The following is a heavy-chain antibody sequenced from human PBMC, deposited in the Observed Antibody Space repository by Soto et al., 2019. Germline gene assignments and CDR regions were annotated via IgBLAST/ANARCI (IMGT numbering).Heavy chain of an antibody. CDR3: ARVRGATVTSTYYYGMDV. J-gene: IGHJ6*02. V-gene: IGHV4-31*03. Sequence: PSATLSLACTVSCGSIISGGYWWSWIGRHPGRGLEWIGYIYYSGSTYYNPSLKSRVTISVDTSKNQFSLKLSPVTAADTAVYYCARVRGATVTSTYYYGMDVWGQGTTVTVSS. CDR1: CGSIISGGYW. D-gene: IGHD4-4*01. CDR2: IYYSGST.